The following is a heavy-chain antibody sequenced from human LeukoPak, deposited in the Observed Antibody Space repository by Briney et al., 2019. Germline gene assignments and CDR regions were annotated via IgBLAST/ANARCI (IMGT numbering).Heavy chain of an antibody. V-gene: IGHV3-53*01. Sequence: GGSLRLSCAASGFTVSSNYMSWVRQAPGKGLEWVSVIFSGGGTYYADSVKGRFTISRDNFKNTLYLQMNSLRAEDMAVYYCARGGSTRIYYFDYWGQGALVTVSS. CDR3: ARGGSTRIYYFDY. CDR1: GFTVSSNY. J-gene: IGHJ4*02. CDR2: IFSGGGT.